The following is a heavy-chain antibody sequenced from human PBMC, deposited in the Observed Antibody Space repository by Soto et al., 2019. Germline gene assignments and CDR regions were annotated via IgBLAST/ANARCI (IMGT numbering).Heavy chain of an antibody. J-gene: IGHJ4*02. CDR2: INDDGTRT. CDR1: GFVFHMYW. Sequence: GGSLRLPCAPSGFVFHMYWMHWVRQVPGEAPEWGTRINDDGTRTDYADSAKGRFTISRDNAKDILYLQMNALRVDDTAVYYCIRGRRPSSVGTGAFWGQGTLVTVSS. D-gene: IGHD3-10*01. V-gene: IGHV3-74*01. CDR3: IRGRRPSSVGTGAF.